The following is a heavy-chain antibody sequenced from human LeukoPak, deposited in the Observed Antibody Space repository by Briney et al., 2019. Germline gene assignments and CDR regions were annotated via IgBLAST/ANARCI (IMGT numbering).Heavy chain of an antibody. CDR3: ARGPARTIFGVVTDYYYYYMDV. CDR1: GFTFSSYA. D-gene: IGHD3-3*01. Sequence: PGGSLRLSCAASGFTFSSYAMHWVRQAPGKGLEYVSAISSNGGSTYYANSVKGRFTISRDNSKNTLYLQMGSLRAEDMAVYYCARGPARTIFGVVTDYYYYYMDVWGKGTTVTVSS. V-gene: IGHV3-64*01. CDR2: ISSNGGST. J-gene: IGHJ6*03.